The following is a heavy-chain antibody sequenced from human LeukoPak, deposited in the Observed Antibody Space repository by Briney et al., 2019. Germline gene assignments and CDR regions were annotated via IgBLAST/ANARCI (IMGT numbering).Heavy chain of an antibody. D-gene: IGHD1-26*01. J-gene: IGHJ4*02. Sequence: SETLSLTCTVSGGSISSSSYYWGWIRHPPGKGLEGIGSIYYSGSTYYNPSLKSRVTISVDTSKNQFSLKLSSVTAADTAVYYCARQGPRGATTFFDYWGQGTLVTVSS. CDR2: IYYSGST. V-gene: IGHV4-39*01. CDR3: ARQGPRGATTFFDY. CDR1: GGSISSSSYY.